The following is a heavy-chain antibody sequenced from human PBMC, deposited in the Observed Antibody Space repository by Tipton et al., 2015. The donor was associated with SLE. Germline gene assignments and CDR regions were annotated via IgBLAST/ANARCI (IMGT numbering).Heavy chain of an antibody. CDR1: GFTISSYS. CDR2: TSESGSSL. V-gene: IGHV3-48*04. D-gene: IGHD6-6*01. CDR3: ARTSKYGISSGGFDY. Sequence: SLRLSCVASGFTISSYSMNWIRETPGKGLEWVSYTSESGSSLYYADSVKGRFTISRDNAKNSLYLQMNSLTAEDTAVYYCARTSKYGISSGGFDYWGQGTLVIVSS. J-gene: IGHJ4*02.